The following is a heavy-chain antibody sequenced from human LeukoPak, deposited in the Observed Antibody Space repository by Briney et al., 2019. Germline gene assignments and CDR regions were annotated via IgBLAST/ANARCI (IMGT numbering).Heavy chain of an antibody. CDR2: IYYSGST. V-gene: IGHV4-59*08. J-gene: IGHJ4*02. CDR1: GGSISSYY. D-gene: IGHD6-13*01. CDR3: ARHEGYSSSQPFGY. Sequence: SETLSLTCTVSGGSISSYYWSWIRQPPGKGLEWIGYIYYSGSTNYNPSLKSRVTISVDTSKNQFSLKLSSVTAADTAVYYCARHEGYSSSQPFGYWGQRTLVTVSS.